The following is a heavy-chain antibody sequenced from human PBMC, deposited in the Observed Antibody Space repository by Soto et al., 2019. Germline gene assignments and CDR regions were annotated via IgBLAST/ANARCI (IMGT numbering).Heavy chain of an antibody. D-gene: IGHD2-15*01. V-gene: IGHV3-30*03. CDR3: ARSGSCSGGNCYLSQFDP. CDR2: ISYDGSNK. J-gene: IGHJ5*02. CDR1: RFTFSNYG. Sequence: PGESLKISCAASRFTFSNYGMHWVRQTPGKGLEWVAVISYDGSNKYYADSVKGRFTISRDNSRNTVFLQMNSLRAEDTAVYYCARSGSCSGGNCYLSQFDPWGQGTLVTVSS.